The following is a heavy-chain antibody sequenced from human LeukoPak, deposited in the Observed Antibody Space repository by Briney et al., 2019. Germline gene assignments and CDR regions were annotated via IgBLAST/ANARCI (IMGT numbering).Heavy chain of an antibody. CDR2: ISGSGGST. Sequence: GGSLRVSCAASGITFSSHAMSWVRQAPGKGLDWVSVISGSGGSTFYADSVKGRFTISRDNSKNSLYLQMNSLRTEDTALYYCARDSQEFFQHWGQGTLVTVSS. CDR1: GITFSSHA. CDR3: ARDSQEFFQH. J-gene: IGHJ1*01. V-gene: IGHV3-23*01.